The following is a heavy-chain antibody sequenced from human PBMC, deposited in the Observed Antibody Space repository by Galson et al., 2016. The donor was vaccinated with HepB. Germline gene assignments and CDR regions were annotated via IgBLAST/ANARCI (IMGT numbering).Heavy chain of an antibody. CDR2: IIPIFDTI. J-gene: IGHJ3*02. Sequence: SVKVSCKVSGDTFGSNAVNWVRQAPGQGLEWMGGIIPIFDTITYAQKFQDRVTITADKSTTTAFLDLRNLRSEDTAVYYCARVLIHFDGSTYTDAFAIWGQGTIVTVSS. V-gene: IGHV1-69*06. CDR1: GDTFGSNA. D-gene: IGHD3-22*01. CDR3: ARVLIHFDGSTYTDAFAI.